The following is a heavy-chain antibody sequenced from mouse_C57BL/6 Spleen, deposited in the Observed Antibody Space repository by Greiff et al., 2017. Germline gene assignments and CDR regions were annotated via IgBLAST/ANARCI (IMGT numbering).Heavy chain of an antibody. V-gene: IGHV5-9*01. Sequence: EVHLVESGGGLVKPGGSLKLSCAASGFTFSSYTMSWVRQTPEKRLEWVATISGGGGNTYYPDSVKGRFTISRDNAKNTLYLQMSSLRSEDTALYYCAREGYSNYFDYWGQGTTLTVSS. J-gene: IGHJ2*01. CDR3: AREGYSNYFDY. CDR2: ISGGGGNT. CDR1: GFTFSSYT. D-gene: IGHD2-5*01.